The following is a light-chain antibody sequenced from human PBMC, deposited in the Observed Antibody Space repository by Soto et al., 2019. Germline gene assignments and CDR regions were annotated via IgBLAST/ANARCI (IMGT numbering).Light chain of an antibody. J-gene: IGKJ2*01. Sequence: EIVMTQSPATLSVSPGERATLSCRASQSVTGNLAWYQQKPGQAPRLLMYGASTRATGIPARFSGSGFGTDFTLTISSLQSEDFAVYYCQQYSNWPPYTFGQGTKLEIK. CDR2: GAS. V-gene: IGKV3-15*01. CDR3: QQYSNWPPYT. CDR1: QSVTGN.